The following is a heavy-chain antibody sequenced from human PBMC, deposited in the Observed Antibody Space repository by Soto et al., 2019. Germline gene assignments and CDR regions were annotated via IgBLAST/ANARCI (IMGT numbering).Heavy chain of an antibody. Sequence: PSETLSLTCIVSGASISSGDYYCTCIRQPPGKGLEWIGYIYFSGNTYYNPSLKSRVTISVDTSKNQFSLKLSSVTAADTAVYYCARDGRFYDSSGLLGYWGQGTLVTVSS. CDR3: ARDGRFYDSSGLLGY. CDR1: GASISSGDYY. CDR2: IYFSGNT. V-gene: IGHV4-30-4*01. D-gene: IGHD3-22*01. J-gene: IGHJ4*02.